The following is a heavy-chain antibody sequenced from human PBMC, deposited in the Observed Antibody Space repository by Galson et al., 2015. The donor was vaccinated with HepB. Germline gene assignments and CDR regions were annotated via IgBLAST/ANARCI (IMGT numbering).Heavy chain of an antibody. J-gene: IGHJ5*02. CDR2: ISLDSSTI. CDR3: ARATLGWIDP. CDR1: GFTFSSYA. D-gene: IGHD2/OR15-2a*01. V-gene: IGHV3-48*04. Sequence: SLRLSCAASGFTFSSYAMSWVRQAPGKGLECVSYISLDSSTIYYADSVRGRFTTSRDNAKNSLYLQMNGLRVEDTAVYYCARATLGWIDPWGQGTLVTVSS.